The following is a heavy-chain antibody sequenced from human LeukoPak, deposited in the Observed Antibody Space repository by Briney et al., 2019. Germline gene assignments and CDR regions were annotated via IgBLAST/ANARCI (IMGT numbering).Heavy chain of an antibody. V-gene: IGHV4-59*01. CDR2: IYYGGST. J-gene: IGHJ5*02. CDR1: GGSISSYY. CDR3: ARAHVQWLVPRWFDP. D-gene: IGHD6-19*01. Sequence: KPSETLSLTCTVSGGSISSYYWSWIRQPPGKGLEWIGYIYYGGSTNYNPSLKSRVTISVDTSKNQFSLKLSSVTAADTAVYYCARAHVQWLVPRWFDPWGQGTLVTVSS.